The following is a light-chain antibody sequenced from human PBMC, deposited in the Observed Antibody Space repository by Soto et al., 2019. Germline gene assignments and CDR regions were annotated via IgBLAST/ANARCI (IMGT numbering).Light chain of an antibody. CDR3: CSYAVSSTYV. CDR2: EGG. Sequence: QSALTQPASVSGSPGQSITISCTGTSSDVGSYNLVSWYQQHRGKAPKLMIYEGGKRPSGVSNRFSGSKSGNTASLTISGLQAEDEADYYCCSYAVSSTYVFGTGTKLTVL. CDR1: SSDVGSYNL. V-gene: IGLV2-23*01. J-gene: IGLJ1*01.